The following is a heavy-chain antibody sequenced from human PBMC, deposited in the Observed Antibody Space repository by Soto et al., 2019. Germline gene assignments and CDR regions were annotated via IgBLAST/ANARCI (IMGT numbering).Heavy chain of an antibody. CDR2: IYYSGST. CDR3: ARDIVLVPFFFGYYGMDV. CDR1: GDSISSGAYY. Sequence: QVQLQESGPGLVKPSQTLSLTCTVSGDSISSGAYYWSWIRQPPGKGLEWIGYIYYSGSTYYNPSLKSRVTISVDTSKNQFSLKLSSVTAADTAVNYCARDIVLVPFFFGYYGMDVWGQGTTVTVSS. J-gene: IGHJ6*02. D-gene: IGHD2-2*01. V-gene: IGHV4-30-4*01.